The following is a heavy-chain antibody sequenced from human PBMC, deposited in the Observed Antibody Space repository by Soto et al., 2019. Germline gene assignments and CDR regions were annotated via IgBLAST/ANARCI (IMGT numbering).Heavy chain of an antibody. D-gene: IGHD6-13*01. Sequence: GGSLRLCCAASGFTFSSYSMNWVRQAPGKGLEWVSSISSSSSYIYYADSVKGRFTISRDNAKNSLYLQMNSLRAEDTAVYYCARDSSVLAAAYNWFDPWGQGTLVTVSS. CDR1: GFTFSSYS. V-gene: IGHV3-21*01. CDR2: ISSSSSYI. J-gene: IGHJ5*02. CDR3: ARDSSVLAAAYNWFDP.